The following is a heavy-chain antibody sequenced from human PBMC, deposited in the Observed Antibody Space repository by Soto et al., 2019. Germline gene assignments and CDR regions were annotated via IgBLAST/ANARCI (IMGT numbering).Heavy chain of an antibody. CDR3: ARTTVTKSRDY. CDR2: ISSSSSTI. V-gene: IGHV3-48*01. J-gene: IGHJ4*02. D-gene: IGHD4-17*01. Sequence: GGSLRLSCAASGFTFSSYSMNWVRQAPGKGLEWVSYISSSSSTIYYADSVKGRFTISRDNAKNSLYLQMNSLRAEDTAVYYCARTTVTKSRDYWGQGTLVTVSS. CDR1: GFTFSSYS.